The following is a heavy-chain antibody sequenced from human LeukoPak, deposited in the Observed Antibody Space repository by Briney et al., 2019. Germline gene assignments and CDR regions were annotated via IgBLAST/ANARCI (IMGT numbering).Heavy chain of an antibody. J-gene: IGHJ3*02. CDR2: ISHSGTT. CDR3: ATGVKGANDAFDI. Sequence: PSETLSLTCAVSGGSFSDYQWNWIRQSPGKGLERLGEISHSGTTTYNPSLKSRVTISVDTSKNQFSLKLSSVTAADTAVYYCATGVKGANDAFDIWGQGTMVTVSS. CDR1: GGSFSDYQ. V-gene: IGHV4-34*01. D-gene: IGHD3-10*01.